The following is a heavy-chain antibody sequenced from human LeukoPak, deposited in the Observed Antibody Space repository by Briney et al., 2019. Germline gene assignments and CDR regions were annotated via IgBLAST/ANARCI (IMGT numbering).Heavy chain of an antibody. CDR2: ISSSRSYI. D-gene: IGHD3-22*01. V-gene: IGHV3-21*04. CDR3: ASSYHYDSSGSIYYFDY. J-gene: IGHJ4*02. Sequence: KPGGSLRLSCATSGFTFSTFTMNWVRRAPGKGLEWVSSISSSRSYIYYADSAKGRFTISRDNAKNSLYLQMDSLRAEDTAVYYCASSYHYDSSGSIYYFDYWGQGTPVTVSS. CDR1: GFTFSTFT.